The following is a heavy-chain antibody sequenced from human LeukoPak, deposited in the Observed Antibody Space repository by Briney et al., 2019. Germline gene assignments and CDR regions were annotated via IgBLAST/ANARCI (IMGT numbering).Heavy chain of an antibody. Sequence: GGSLRLSCAASGFTFSICGMNWVRQAPGKGLEWVSSISGSSTYIYYADSVKGRFTISRDNAKNSLYLQMNSLRAEDTAVYYCARGSEWSSGVSDYWGQGTLVTVSS. CDR2: ISGSSTYI. V-gene: IGHV3-21*01. D-gene: IGHD3-3*01. CDR1: GFTFSICG. J-gene: IGHJ4*02. CDR3: ARGSEWSSGVSDY.